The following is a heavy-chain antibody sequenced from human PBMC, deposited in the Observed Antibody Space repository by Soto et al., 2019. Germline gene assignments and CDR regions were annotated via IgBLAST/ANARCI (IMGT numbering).Heavy chain of an antibody. CDR3: ARHDSSGWYYGMDV. D-gene: IGHD6-19*01. V-gene: IGHV4-59*08. CDR2: IYYSGST. Sequence: SETLSLTCTVSGGSISSYYWSWIRQPPGKGLEWIGYIYYSGSTNYNPSLKSRVTISVDTSKNQFSLKLSSVTAADTAVYYCARHDSSGWYYGMDVWGQGTTVTVSS. CDR1: GGSISSYY. J-gene: IGHJ6*02.